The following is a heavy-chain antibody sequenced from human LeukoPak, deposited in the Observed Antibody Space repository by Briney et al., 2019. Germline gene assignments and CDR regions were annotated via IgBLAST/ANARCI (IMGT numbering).Heavy chain of an antibody. CDR2: IKGDGSST. V-gene: IGHV3-74*01. CDR3: ARDPYSSGWYKDAFDI. Sequence: PGGSLRLSCAASGFTFSNHWMHWVRQTPGEGLVCVSLIKGDGSSTTYADSVKGRFTISRDNAKNTVYLQMNSLRAEDTAVYYCARDPYSSGWYKDAFDIWGQGTMVTVSS. CDR1: GFTFSNHW. J-gene: IGHJ3*02. D-gene: IGHD6-19*01.